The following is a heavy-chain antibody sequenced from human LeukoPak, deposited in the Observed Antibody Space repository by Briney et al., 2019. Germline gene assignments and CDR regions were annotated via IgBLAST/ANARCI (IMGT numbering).Heavy chain of an antibody. D-gene: IGHD6-19*01. V-gene: IGHV1-69*13. CDR1: GYTFTSYG. Sequence: GASVKVSCKASGYTFTSYGISWVRQAPGQGLEWMGGIIPIFGTANYAQKFQGRVTITADESTSTAYMELSSLRSEDTAVYYCARVHKQWLAYDYWGQGTLVTVSS. J-gene: IGHJ4*02. CDR2: IIPIFGTA. CDR3: ARVHKQWLAYDY.